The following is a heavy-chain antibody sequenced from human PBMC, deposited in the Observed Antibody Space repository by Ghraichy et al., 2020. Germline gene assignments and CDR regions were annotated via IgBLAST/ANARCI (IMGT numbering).Heavy chain of an antibody. CDR3: ARTGYGVGPLGGMDV. Sequence: SETLSLTCTVSGGSISSSSYYWGWIRQPPGKGLEWIGSIYYSGSTYYNPSLKSRVTISVDTSKNQFSLKLSSVTAADTAVYYCARTGYGVGPLGGMDVWGQGTTVTVSS. CDR1: GGSISSSSYY. CDR2: IYYSGST. D-gene: IGHD4-17*01. J-gene: IGHJ6*02. V-gene: IGHV4-39*01.